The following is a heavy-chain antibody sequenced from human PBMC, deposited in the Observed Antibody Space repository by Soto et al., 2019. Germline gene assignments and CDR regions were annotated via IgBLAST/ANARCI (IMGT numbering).Heavy chain of an antibody. V-gene: IGHV3-23*01. CDR2: ISGSGVST. CDR3: AKETEYSSGWDDFDY. D-gene: IGHD6-19*01. J-gene: IGHJ4*02. Sequence: GSLRLSCAASGFTLSNYAMSWVRQAPGKGLEWVSGISGSGVSTYYADSVKGRFTISRDNSKNTLYLQMNSLRAEDTAVYYCAKETEYSSGWDDFDYWGQGTLVTVSS. CDR1: GFTLSNYA.